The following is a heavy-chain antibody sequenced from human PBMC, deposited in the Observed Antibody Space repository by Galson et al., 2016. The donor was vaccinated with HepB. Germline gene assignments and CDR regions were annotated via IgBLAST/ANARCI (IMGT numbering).Heavy chain of an antibody. V-gene: IGHV4-59*08. CDR2: AFYSGIT. CDR3: ARGEGYNLY. CDR1: GMSISSYY. J-gene: IGHJ4*02. Sequence: ETLSLTCTVSGMSISSYYWSWFRQPPEKGLEWIGSAFYSGITNYNPSLKSRVTISIDTSKNQFSLKLSSVTAAGTAVYYCARGEGYNLYWGQGTLVTVSS. D-gene: IGHD5-24*01.